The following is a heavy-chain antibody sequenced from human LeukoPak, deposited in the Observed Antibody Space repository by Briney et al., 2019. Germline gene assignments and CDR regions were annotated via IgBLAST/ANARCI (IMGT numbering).Heavy chain of an antibody. CDR1: GGSISSGGYY. CDR3: ARSRDDIVVVPLDY. D-gene: IGHD2-2*01. Sequence: SQTLSLTCTVSGGSISSGGYYWSWIRQHPGKGLEWIGYIYYSGSTYYNPSLKSRVTISVDTSKNQFSLKLSSVTAADTAVYYCARSRDDIVVVPLDYWGQGTLVTVSS. CDR2: IYYSGST. V-gene: IGHV4-31*03. J-gene: IGHJ4*02.